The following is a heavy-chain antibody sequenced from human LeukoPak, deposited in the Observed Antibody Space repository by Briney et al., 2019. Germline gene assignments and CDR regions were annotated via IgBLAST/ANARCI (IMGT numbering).Heavy chain of an antibody. D-gene: IGHD3-22*01. CDR3: ARPPYYDSSGYRDY. CDR2: IYHSGST. CDR1: GGSVSDYY. J-gene: IGHJ4*02. Sequence: SETLSLTCTISGGSVSDYYWSWIRQPPGKGLEWIGSIYHSGSTYYNPSLKSRVTISVDTSKNQFSLKLSSVTAADTAVYYCARPPYYDSSGYRDYWGQGTLVTVSS. V-gene: IGHV4-38-2*02.